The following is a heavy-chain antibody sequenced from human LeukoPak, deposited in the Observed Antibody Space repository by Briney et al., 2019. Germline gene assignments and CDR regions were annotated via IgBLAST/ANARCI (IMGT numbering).Heavy chain of an antibody. CDR3: AKDGYNYDSSGHFDY. CDR2: ISGSGGAT. J-gene: IGHJ4*02. V-gene: IGHV3-23*01. Sequence: GGSLRLSCAASGFTFSTYAMHWVRQPPGKGLEWVSAISGSGGATYHADADSVKGRFIISRGNSKNTLYLQINSLRVEDTAVYYCAKDGYNYDSSGHFDYWGQGTLVTVSS. CDR1: GFTFSTYA. D-gene: IGHD3-22*01.